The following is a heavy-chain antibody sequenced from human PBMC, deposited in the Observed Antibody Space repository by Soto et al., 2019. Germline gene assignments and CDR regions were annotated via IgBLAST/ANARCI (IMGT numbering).Heavy chain of an antibody. CDR1: GGSVSSGSYY. J-gene: IGHJ6*02. CDR3: ARWLMWLVRKGSMDV. V-gene: IGHV4-61*01. Sequence: QVQLQESGPGLVKPSETLSLTCTVSGGSVSSGSYYWSWIRQPPGKGLEWIGYIYYSGSTNYNPSLKSRVTISVDTSKNQFSLKLSSVTAADTAVYYCARWLMWLVRKGSMDVWGQGTTVTVSS. CDR2: IYYSGST. D-gene: IGHD6-19*01.